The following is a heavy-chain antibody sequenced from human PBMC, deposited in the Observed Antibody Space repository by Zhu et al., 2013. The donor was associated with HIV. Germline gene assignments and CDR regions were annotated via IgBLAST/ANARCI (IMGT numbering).Heavy chain of an antibody. CDR3: ARDLRSSGWQRDYFYGMDV. CDR2: LGTAGDT. D-gene: IGHD6-19*01. V-gene: IGHV3-13*01. CDR1: GFTFSSYD. Sequence: VQLVESGGGLVQPGGSLRLSCAASGFTFSSYDMHWVRQATGKGLEWVSGLGTAGDTYYLGSVRGRFTISRDNAKSSLYLQMNSLRAGDTAVYYCARDLRSSGWQRDYFYGMDVWGQGTTVTVSS. J-gene: IGHJ6*02.